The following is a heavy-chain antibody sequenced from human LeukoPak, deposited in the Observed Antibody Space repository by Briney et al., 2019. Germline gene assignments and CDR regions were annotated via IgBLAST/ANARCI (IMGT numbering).Heavy chain of an antibody. CDR3: ARGYYGSGSYYNPEVYYYYYMDV. CDR2: IIPIFGTA. CDR1: GGTFSSYA. V-gene: IGHV1-69*05. D-gene: IGHD3-10*01. Sequence: ASVKVSCKASGGTFSSYAISWVRQAPGQGLEWMGGIIPIFGTANYAQKFQGRVTITTDESTSTAYMELSSLRSEDTAVYYCARGYYGSGSYYNPEVYYYYYMDVWGQGTTVTVSS. J-gene: IGHJ6*03.